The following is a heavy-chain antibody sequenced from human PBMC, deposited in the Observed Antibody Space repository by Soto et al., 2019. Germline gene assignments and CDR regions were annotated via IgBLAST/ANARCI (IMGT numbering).Heavy chain of an antibody. CDR2: IIPIFGTA. CDR1: GGTFSSYA. CDR3: TRETYYYDSSGYYSGSPHWYFDL. J-gene: IGHJ2*01. V-gene: IGHV1-69*12. D-gene: IGHD3-22*01. Sequence: QVQLVQSGAEVKKPGSSVKVSCKASGGTFSSYAISWVRQAPGQGLEWMGGIIPIFGTANYAQKFQGRVKITAGESTSTAYMEMSSRRSEDTAVYYCTRETYYYDSSGYYSGSPHWYFDLWGRRTLVTVSS.